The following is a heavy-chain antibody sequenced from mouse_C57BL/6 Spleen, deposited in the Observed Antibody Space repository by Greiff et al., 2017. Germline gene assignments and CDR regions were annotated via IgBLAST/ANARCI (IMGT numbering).Heavy chain of an antibody. J-gene: IGHJ4*01. Sequence: VQLQQSGAELARPGASVKLSCKASGYTFTSSGISWVKQRTGQGLEWIGEIYPRSGNTYYNEKFKGKATLTADKSSSTAYMELRSLTSEDSAVYFCAKLIYYYGSSPAMDYWGQGTSVTVSS. D-gene: IGHD1-1*01. V-gene: IGHV1-81*01. CDR3: AKLIYYYGSSPAMDY. CDR1: GYTFTSSG. CDR2: IYPRSGNT.